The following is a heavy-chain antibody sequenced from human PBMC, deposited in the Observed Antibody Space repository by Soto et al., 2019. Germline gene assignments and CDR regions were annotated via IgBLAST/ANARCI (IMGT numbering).Heavy chain of an antibody. CDR3: AMVDVYVTPSPQDV. J-gene: IGHJ6*02. Sequence: QVQLVQSGAEVKNPGASVKVSCKASGYSFTRYGIGWARQAPGQGLEWMGWINAYNGNTNYAQNLQGRLTLTTYTSTTTAYMELRRLRSNDTAIYYCAMVDVYVTPSPQDVWGQGTTVTVSS. V-gene: IGHV1-18*01. D-gene: IGHD3-16*01. CDR1: GYSFTRYG. CDR2: INAYNGNT.